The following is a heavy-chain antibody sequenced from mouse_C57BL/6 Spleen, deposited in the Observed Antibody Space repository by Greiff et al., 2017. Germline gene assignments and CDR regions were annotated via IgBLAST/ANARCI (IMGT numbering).Heavy chain of an antibody. CDR3: ARWVITTEPYYFDY. J-gene: IGHJ2*01. CDR1: GYTFTSYW. Sequence: VQLQQPGAELVKPGASVKLSCKASGYTFTSYWMQWVKQRPGQGLEWIGEIDPSDSYTNYNQKFKGKATLTVDTSSSTAYMQLSSLTSEDSAVYYCARWVITTEPYYFDYWGQGTTLTVSA. V-gene: IGHV1-50*01. CDR2: IDPSDSYT. D-gene: IGHD1-1*01.